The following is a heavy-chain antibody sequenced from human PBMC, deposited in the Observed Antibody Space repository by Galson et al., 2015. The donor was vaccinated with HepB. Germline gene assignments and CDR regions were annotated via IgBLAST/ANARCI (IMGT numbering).Heavy chain of an antibody. D-gene: IGHD6-13*01. CDR3: AAQLAAAENY. V-gene: IGHV3-21*01. J-gene: IGHJ4*02. Sequence: SLRLSCAACGFTFSSYSMNWVRQAPGKGLEWVSSISSSSSYIYYADSVKGRFTISRDNAKNSLYLQMNSLRAEDTAVYYCAAQLAAAENYWGQGTLVTVSS. CDR2: ISSSSSYI. CDR1: GFTFSSYS.